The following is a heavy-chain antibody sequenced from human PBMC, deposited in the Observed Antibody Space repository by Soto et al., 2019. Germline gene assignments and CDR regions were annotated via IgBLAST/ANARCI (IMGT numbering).Heavy chain of an antibody. V-gene: IGHV3-30*18. CDR2: ISYDGSNK. Sequence: GGALRLSCASSGFTFSSKAMHWVLQAPGKGLEWVAVISYDGSNKYYADSVKGRFTISRDNSKNTLYLQMNSLTAEDTAVYYCAKGTSIPWGYFDYWGQGTLVT. J-gene: IGHJ4*02. CDR3: AKGTSIPWGYFDY. D-gene: IGHD3-16*01. CDR1: GFTFSSKA.